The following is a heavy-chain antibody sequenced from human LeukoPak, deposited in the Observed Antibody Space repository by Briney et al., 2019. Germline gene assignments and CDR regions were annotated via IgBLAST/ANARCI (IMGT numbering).Heavy chain of an antibody. D-gene: IGHD3-22*01. CDR1: GFTFGSYG. CDR3: AKDLYYYDSSGYLIDY. J-gene: IGHJ4*02. V-gene: IGHV3-30*18. Sequence: GGSVRLSCAASGFTFGSYGMHWVRQAPGKGLEWVAVISYDGSNKYYADSVKGRFTISRDNSKNTLYLQMNSLRAEDTAVYYCAKDLYYYDSSGYLIDYWGQGTLVTVSS. CDR2: ISYDGSNK.